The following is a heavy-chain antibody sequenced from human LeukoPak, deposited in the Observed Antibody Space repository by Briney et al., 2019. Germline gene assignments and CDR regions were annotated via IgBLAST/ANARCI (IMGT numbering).Heavy chain of an antibody. D-gene: IGHD3-3*01. CDR2: INTNTGNP. CDR3: ASSRRFDFWSGGWFDP. V-gene: IGHV7-4-1*02. Sequence: GASVKVSCKASGYTFTSYGISWVRQAPGQGLEWMGWINTNTGNPTYAQGFTGRFVFSLDTSVSTAYLQISSLKAEDTAVYYCASSRRFDFWSGGWFDPWGQGTLVTVSS. CDR1: GYTFTSYG. J-gene: IGHJ5*02.